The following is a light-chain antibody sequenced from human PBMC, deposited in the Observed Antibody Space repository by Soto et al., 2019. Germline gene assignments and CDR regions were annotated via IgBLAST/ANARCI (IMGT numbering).Light chain of an antibody. Sequence: DIQMTQSPSTLSASVGDRVTITCRASQSISSWLAWYQQKPGKAPKLLIYKASSLESGVPSRFSVSGSGTEFTITISSLQPDDFAPYYCQQYNSYLYTFGQGTKLEIK. J-gene: IGKJ2*01. V-gene: IGKV1-5*03. CDR1: QSISSW. CDR3: QQYNSYLYT. CDR2: KAS.